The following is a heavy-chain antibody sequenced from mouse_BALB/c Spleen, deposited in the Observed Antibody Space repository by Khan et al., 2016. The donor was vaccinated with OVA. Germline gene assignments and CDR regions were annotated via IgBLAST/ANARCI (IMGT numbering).Heavy chain of an antibody. V-gene: IGHV14-3*02. CDR3: ARDYWDGFAY. CDR2: IDPANGNT. Sequence: EVQLKQSGAELVKPGASVKLSCTASGFNIKDTYMHWVKQRPEQGLEWIGRIDPANGNTKYDPKFQAKATLTADTSSNTAYLQLSSLTSEDTAVYYCARDYWDGFAYWGQGTLVTVSA. D-gene: IGHD4-1*01. CDR1: GFNIKDTY. J-gene: IGHJ3*01.